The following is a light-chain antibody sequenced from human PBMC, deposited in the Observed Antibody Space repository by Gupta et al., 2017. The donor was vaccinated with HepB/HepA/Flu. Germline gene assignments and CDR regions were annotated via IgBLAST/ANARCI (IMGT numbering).Light chain of an antibody. Sequence: DIRMTQSPSSLSASVGDRVTITCRASQRISNYLLWYQQKQGRAPKLLIYAASSLQSGVPPRFSGSGSGTDFTLSISSLQPEDFAIYYCQQSYTSPYTFGQGTKVEIK. CDR3: QQSYTSPYT. V-gene: IGKV1-39*01. J-gene: IGKJ2*01. CDR2: AAS. CDR1: QRISNY.